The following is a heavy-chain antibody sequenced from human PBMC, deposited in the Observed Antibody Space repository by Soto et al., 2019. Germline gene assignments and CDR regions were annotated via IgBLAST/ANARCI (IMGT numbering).Heavy chain of an antibody. J-gene: IGHJ4*02. CDR3: ARDPYGYYDSSGYPALHFDY. V-gene: IGHV3-33*01. CDR2: IWYDGSKK. CDR1: GFTFSSYG. D-gene: IGHD3-22*01. Sequence: GGSLRLSCAASGFTFSSYGMHWVRQAPGKGLEWVAVIWYDGSKKYYADSVKGRLTISRDNSKNTLYLQMNSLRAEDTAVYYCARDPYGYYDSSGYPALHFDYRGQGTLVTVSS.